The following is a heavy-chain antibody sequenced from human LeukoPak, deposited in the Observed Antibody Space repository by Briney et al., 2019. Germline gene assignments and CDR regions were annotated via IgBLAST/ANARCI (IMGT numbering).Heavy chain of an antibody. D-gene: IGHD3-16*01. Sequence: GGSLRLSCVASGFTFSIYGMHWVRQAPGKGLEWVASINHNGNVNYYVDSVKGRFTISRDNAKNSLYLQMSDLRAEDTAVYFCARGGGLDVWGQGATVTVSS. V-gene: IGHV3-7*03. CDR3: ARGGGLDV. J-gene: IGHJ6*02. CDR1: GFTFSIYG. CDR2: INHNGNVN.